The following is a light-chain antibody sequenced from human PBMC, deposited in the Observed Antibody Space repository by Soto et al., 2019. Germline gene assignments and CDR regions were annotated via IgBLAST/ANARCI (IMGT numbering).Light chain of an antibody. V-gene: IGLV7-46*01. CDR3: MLSYSGPSI. Sequence: QTVVTQEPSLTVSPGGTVTLTCGSSTGAVTSGHYPYWFQVKPGQAPRLLLYDVNNKHSWTPARFSGSLLGGKAALTLSGAQPEDEADYYCMLSYSGPSIFGRATQLTVL. CDR2: DVN. CDR1: TGAVTSGHY. J-gene: IGLJ7*01.